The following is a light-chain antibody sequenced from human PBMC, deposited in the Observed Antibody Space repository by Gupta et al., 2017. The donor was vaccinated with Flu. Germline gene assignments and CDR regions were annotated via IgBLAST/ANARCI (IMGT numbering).Light chain of an antibody. CDR3: AAWAGSLDGFWV. J-gene: IGLJ3*02. Sequence: VTISCSVTSSNCGGNTVAWYQQLPGKAPKRLIYSNNLRPSGVPDRFSGSKSGASASLAISGLQSEDEADYYCAAWAGSLDGFWVFGGGTKVTVL. V-gene: IGLV1-44*01. CDR2: SNN. CDR1: SSNCGGNT.